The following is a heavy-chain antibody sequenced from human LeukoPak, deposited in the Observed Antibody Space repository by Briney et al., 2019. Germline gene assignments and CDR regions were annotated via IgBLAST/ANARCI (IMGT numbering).Heavy chain of an antibody. D-gene: IGHD5-24*01. CDR2: LNSNGGAT. Sequence: GGSLRLSCAVSGFTFGSYAMSWARQAPGKGLEWVSSLNSNGGATYYSDSVKGRFTISRDNAKNSLYLQMNSLRAEDTAVYYCAREEEMATPKDYWGQGTLVTVSS. J-gene: IGHJ4*02. CDR1: GFTFGSYA. V-gene: IGHV3-21*01. CDR3: AREEEMATPKDY.